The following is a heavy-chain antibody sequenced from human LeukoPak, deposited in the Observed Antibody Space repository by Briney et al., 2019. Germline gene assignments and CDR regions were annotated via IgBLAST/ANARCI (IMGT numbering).Heavy chain of an antibody. CDR3: ARVITFGGVIDAFDY. CDR1: GYTFTSYY. J-gene: IGHJ4*02. V-gene: IGHV1-46*01. Sequence: ASVKVSCKASGYTFTSYYMHWVRQAPGQGREWVGIINPSGGSTSYAQKFQGRVTMTRDTSTSTVYMELSSLRSEDTAVYYCARVITFGGVIDAFDYWGQGTLVTVSS. CDR2: INPSGGST. D-gene: IGHD3-16*02.